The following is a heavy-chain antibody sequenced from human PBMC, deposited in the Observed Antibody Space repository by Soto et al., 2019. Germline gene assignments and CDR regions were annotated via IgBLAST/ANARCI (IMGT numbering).Heavy chain of an antibody. CDR1: GGAFSGYY. CDR2: INHSGST. D-gene: IGHD6-6*01. CDR3: ARDPLEYSSSLPDY. V-gene: IGHV4-34*01. Sequence: PSETLSLTCAVYGGAFSGYYWSWIRQPPGKGLEWIGEINHSGSTNYNPSLKSRVTISVDTSKNQFSLKLSSVTAADTAVYYCARDPLEYSSSLPDYWGQGTLVTVSS. J-gene: IGHJ4*02.